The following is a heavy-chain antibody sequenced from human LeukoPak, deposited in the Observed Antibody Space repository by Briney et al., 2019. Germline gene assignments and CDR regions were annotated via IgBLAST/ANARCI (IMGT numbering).Heavy chain of an antibody. J-gene: IGHJ4*02. CDR1: GFTFSNHP. V-gene: IGHV3-23*01. D-gene: IGHD2-2*01. CDR2: ISAGGGST. Sequence: GGSLRLSCAASGFTFSNHPMSWVRQAPGKGLQWVSAISAGGGSTYYADSVKGRFTISRDNSKNTLYLQMNSLRAEDTAVYYCASTERCSTTCPLDYWGQGTLVTVSS. CDR3: ASTERCSTTCPLDY.